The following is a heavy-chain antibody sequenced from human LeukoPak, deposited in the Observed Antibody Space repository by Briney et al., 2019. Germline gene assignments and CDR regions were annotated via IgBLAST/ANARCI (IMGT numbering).Heavy chain of an antibody. D-gene: IGHD2-21*02. CDR2: IYYSGST. Sequence: SETLSLTCAVSGGSISSYCWSWIRQPPGKGLEWIGYIYYSGSTNYNPSLKSRVTISVDTSKNQFSLKLTSVTAADTALYFCARGYGGDRPGDAFDIWGQGTMVTVSS. V-gene: IGHV4-59*01. CDR1: GGSISSYC. CDR3: ARGYGGDRPGDAFDI. J-gene: IGHJ3*02.